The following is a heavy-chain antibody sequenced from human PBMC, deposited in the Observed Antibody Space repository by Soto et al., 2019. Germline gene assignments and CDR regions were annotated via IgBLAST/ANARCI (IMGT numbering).Heavy chain of an antibody. CDR2: ISYDGSNA. CDR1: GFIFNNYA. CDR3: ARDGVIVGTARDNLPDA. V-gene: IGHV3-30-3*01. D-gene: IGHD3-16*02. Sequence: QVQLVESGGGVVQPGTSLRLSCAASGFIFNNYAMFWIRQAPGKGLELVALISYDGSNAFYSDAVKGRITVSRDKSKKTVFLKMNSLRSEDTAVYFCARDGVIVGTARDNLPDAWGQGILVNVSA. J-gene: IGHJ5*02.